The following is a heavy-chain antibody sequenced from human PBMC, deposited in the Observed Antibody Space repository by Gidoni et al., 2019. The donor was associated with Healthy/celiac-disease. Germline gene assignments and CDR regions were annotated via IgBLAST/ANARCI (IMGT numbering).Heavy chain of an antibody. Sequence: EVQLVESGGGLVQPGRSLRLSCAASGFTFDDYAMHWVRQAPGKGLEWVSGISWNSGSIGYADSVKGRFTISRDNAKNSLYLQMNSLRAEDTALYYCAKGIAAEPLEPDYWGQGTLVTVSS. D-gene: IGHD1-1*01. CDR3: AKGIAAEPLEPDY. CDR1: GFTFDDYA. J-gene: IGHJ4*02. CDR2: ISWNSGSI. V-gene: IGHV3-9*01.